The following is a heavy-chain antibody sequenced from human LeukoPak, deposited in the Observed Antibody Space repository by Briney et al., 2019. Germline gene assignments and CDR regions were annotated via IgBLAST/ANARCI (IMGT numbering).Heavy chain of an antibody. D-gene: IGHD6-19*01. CDR3: ANWAAEYSSGWYDY. V-gene: IGHV3-53*01. J-gene: IGHJ4*02. CDR2: MYSGGST. CDR1: GFTVSSYY. Sequence: PGGSLRLSCAASGFTVSSYYMSWVRQAPGKGLEWVSVMYSGGSTYYVDSVKGRFTISRDNSKNTLYLQMNSLRVEDTAVYYCANWAAEYSSGWYDYWGQGTLVTVSS.